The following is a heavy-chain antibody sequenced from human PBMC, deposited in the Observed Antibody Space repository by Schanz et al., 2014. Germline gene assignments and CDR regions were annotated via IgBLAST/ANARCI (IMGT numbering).Heavy chain of an antibody. CDR2: MNPKTGNT. Sequence: QVQLVQSGAEVKKPGASVRVSCKASGYTFNNHGISWVRQATGQGLEWMGWMNPKTGNTDHAQKFQGRVSMTWDTSTSTAYLDLSRLRSEDTGVYYCARALKGKVAIFGVIAAQNYYYMDVWGKGTTVTVSS. J-gene: IGHJ6*03. V-gene: IGHV1-8*02. D-gene: IGHD3-3*01. CDR3: ARALKGKVAIFGVIAAQNYYYMDV. CDR1: GYTFNNHG.